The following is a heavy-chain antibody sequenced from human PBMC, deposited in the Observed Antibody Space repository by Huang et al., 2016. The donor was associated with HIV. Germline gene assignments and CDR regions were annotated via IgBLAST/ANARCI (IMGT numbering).Heavy chain of an antibody. V-gene: IGHV3-15*01. Sequence: EVQLVESGGGLVKPGGSLRLSCAASGFSFKDAWRRWVRQAAGKGLEWVGLIKSKDDGGTTDYAAPVKGRFTRSRDDSKNTFYLQMNSLKSEDTAVYYCTTGARTSAGGNWGQGTLVSVSS. CDR1: GFSFKDAW. CDR2: IKSKDDGGTT. CDR3: TTGARTSAGGN. D-gene: IGHD6-25*01. J-gene: IGHJ4*02.